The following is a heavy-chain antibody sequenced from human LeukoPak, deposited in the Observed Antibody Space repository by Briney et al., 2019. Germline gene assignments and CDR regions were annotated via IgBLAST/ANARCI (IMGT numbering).Heavy chain of an antibody. V-gene: IGHV3-30*04. Sequence: GRSLRLSCAAAGFRFSSYAMHLVGQATGNVLAWVAVISYDGSNKYYADSVKGRFTISRDNSKNTLYLQMNSLRAEDTAVYYCAELGITMIGGVWGKGTTVTISS. CDR2: ISYDGSNK. J-gene: IGHJ6*04. CDR3: AELGITMIGGV. CDR1: GFRFSSYA. D-gene: IGHD3-10*02.